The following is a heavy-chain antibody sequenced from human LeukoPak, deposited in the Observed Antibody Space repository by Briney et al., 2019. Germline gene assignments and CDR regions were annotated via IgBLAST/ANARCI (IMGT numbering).Heavy chain of an antibody. J-gene: IGHJ4*02. V-gene: IGHV4-30-4*01. CDR2: IYYSGST. D-gene: IGHD6-19*01. CDR1: GGSITSGDYY. Sequence: PSQTLSLTCTVSGGSITSGDYYWSWIRQPPGKGPEWIGYIYYSGSTYYNPSLKSRVTISVDRSKNQFSLKLSSVTAADTAVYYCASVHIAVADFDYWGQGTLVTVSS. CDR3: ASVHIAVADFDY.